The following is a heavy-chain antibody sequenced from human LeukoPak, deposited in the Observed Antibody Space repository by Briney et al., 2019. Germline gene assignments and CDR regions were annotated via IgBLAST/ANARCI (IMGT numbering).Heavy chain of an antibody. J-gene: IGHJ5*02. Sequence: ASVKASCKASGYTFTGYYIHWVRQAPRQGLEWMGWINPDSGGTKYAQKFQGRVTMTRDTSISAAYMGLSRLRSDDTAVYYCAKGRVVAGTKSLTYNWFDPWGQGTLVTVSS. CDR2: INPDSGGT. CDR1: GYTFTGYY. CDR3: AKGRVVAGTKSLTYNWFDP. D-gene: IGHD6-19*01. V-gene: IGHV1-2*02.